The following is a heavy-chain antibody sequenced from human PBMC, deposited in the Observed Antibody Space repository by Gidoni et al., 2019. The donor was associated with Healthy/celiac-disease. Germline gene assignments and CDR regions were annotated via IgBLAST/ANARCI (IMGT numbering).Heavy chain of an antibody. V-gene: IGHV3-7*01. J-gene: IGHJ4*02. CDR2: IKQDGSEK. CDR1: GFPFSSYW. Sequence: EVQLVESGGGLVQPGGSLSLSCAASGFPFSSYWMSWVRQAPGKGLEWVANIKQDGSEKYYVDSVKGRFTISRDNAKNSLYLQMNSLRAEDTAVYYCARDVGGSYFDYWGQGTLVTVSS. D-gene: IGHD1-26*01. CDR3: ARDVGGSYFDY.